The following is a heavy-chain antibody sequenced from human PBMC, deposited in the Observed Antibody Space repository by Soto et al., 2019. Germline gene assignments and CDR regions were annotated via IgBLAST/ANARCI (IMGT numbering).Heavy chain of an antibody. Sequence: PGGSLRLSCAASGFSFSSYWMSWVRQAPGRGLEWVANINQDATRQSYVDSVEGRFSMSRDNAKNSLFLQMDSLRVEDTAVYYCAKVGLFDGNKPITFEFWGQGTLVTVSS. V-gene: IGHV3-7*03. D-gene: IGHD3-10*01. CDR2: INQDATRQ. CDR3: AKVGLFDGNKPITFEF. J-gene: IGHJ4*02. CDR1: GFSFSSYW.